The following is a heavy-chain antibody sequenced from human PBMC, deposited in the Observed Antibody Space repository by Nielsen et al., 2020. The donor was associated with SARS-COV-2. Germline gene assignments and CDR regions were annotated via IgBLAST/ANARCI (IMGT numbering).Heavy chain of an antibody. J-gene: IGHJ6*02. CDR1: GYTFTSYY. CDR3: ARGPLRYGMDV. CDR2: INPRDDIT. Sequence: ASVKVSCKASGYTFTSYYVHWVRQAPGQGLEWMGIINPRDDITRYAQKFQGRVTMTRDTSTSTAHMELRSLRSDDTAVYYCARGPLRYGMDVWGQGTTVTVSS. V-gene: IGHV1-46*01.